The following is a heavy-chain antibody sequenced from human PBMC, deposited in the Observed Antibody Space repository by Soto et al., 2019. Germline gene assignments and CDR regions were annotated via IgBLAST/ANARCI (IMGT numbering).Heavy chain of an antibody. CDR3: AKAMVVVTTISGGGGFDK. Sequence: HPGGSLRLSXAASGFTFSSYGMHWVRQAPGKGLEWVAVISYDGSNKYCADSVKGRFTISRDNSKNTLYLQMNSLRAEGAAVYYCAKAMVVVTTISGGGGFDKWGQGTLVTVS. CDR1: GFTFSSYG. D-gene: IGHD2-21*02. V-gene: IGHV3-30*18. J-gene: IGHJ3*02. CDR2: ISYDGSNK.